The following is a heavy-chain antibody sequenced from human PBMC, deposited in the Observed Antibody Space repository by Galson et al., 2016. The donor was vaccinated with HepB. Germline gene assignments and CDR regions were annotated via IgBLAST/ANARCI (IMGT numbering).Heavy chain of an antibody. D-gene: IGHD6-6*01. V-gene: IGHV3-48*02. CDR3: ARELVRSAFDL. Sequence: SLRLSCAASGLTLTTSGLNWVRQAPGKGLEWVSYISSSASTIYYADSVMGRFTISRDNTKNSVYLQMNNLRDEDTAVYYCARELVRSAFDLWGQGTMVTVSS. J-gene: IGHJ3*01. CDR2: ISSSASTI. CDR1: GLTLTTSG.